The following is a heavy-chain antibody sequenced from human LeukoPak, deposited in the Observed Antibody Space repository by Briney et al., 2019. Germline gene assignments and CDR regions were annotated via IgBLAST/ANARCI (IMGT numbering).Heavy chain of an antibody. Sequence: GASVKVSCTASGHTFTDNYIHWVRQAPGQGLEWMGRVNLDSGGINYAQKFQGRVTMTRDTSINTAFVKLRRLRSDDTATYYCARAQNYHDRSGYSDDTFEVWGHGTMITVSS. CDR3: ARAQNYHDRSGYSDDTFEV. D-gene: IGHD3-22*01. J-gene: IGHJ3*01. V-gene: IGHV1-2*06. CDR2: VNLDSGGI. CDR1: GHTFTDNY.